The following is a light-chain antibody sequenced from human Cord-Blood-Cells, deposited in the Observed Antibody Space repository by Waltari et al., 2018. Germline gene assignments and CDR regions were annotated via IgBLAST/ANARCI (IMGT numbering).Light chain of an antibody. CDR1: SSDGGGYNY. Sequence: QSALTQPASVSGSPGQSITISCTGTSSDGGGYNYVSWYQQHPGKDPKLMIYDVSKRPSGVSNRFYGSKSGNTASLTISGLQAEDEAEYYCSSYTSRSTYVFGTGTTVTVL. CDR3: SSYTSRSTYV. V-gene: IGLV2-14*01. CDR2: DVS. J-gene: IGLJ1*01.